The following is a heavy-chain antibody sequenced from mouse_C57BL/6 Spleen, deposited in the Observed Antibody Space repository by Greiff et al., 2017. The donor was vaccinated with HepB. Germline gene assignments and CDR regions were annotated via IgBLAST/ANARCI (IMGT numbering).Heavy chain of an antibody. J-gene: IGHJ3*01. CDR3: ARRGGFAY. Sequence: VQLQQSGAELVRPGTSVKLSCTASGYAFTNYLIEWVKQRPGQGLEWIGVINPGSGGTNYNEKFKGKATLTADKSSSTAYMQLSSLTSEDSAVYFCARRGGFAYWGQGTLVTVSA. V-gene: IGHV1-54*01. CDR2: INPGSGGT. CDR1: GYAFTNYL.